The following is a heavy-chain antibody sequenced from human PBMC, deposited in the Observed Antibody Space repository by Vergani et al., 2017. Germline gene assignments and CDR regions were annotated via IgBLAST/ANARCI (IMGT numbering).Heavy chain of an antibody. J-gene: IGHJ6*02. D-gene: IGHD2-2*02. CDR2: IYYSGST. Sequence: QLQLQESGPGLVKPSETLSLTCTVSGGSISSSSYYWGWIRQPPGKGLEWIGSIYYSGSTYYNPSLKSRVTISVDTSKNQFSLKLSSVTAEDTAVYYCARDSRPGYCSSTSCYKDYYYGMDVWGQGTTVTVSS. V-gene: IGHV4-39*07. CDR3: ARDSRPGYCSSTSCYKDYYYGMDV. CDR1: GGSISSSSYY.